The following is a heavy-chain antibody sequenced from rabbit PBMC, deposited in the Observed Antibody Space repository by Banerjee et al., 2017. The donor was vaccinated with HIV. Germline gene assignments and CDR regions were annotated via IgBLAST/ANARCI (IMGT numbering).Heavy chain of an antibody. V-gene: IGHV1S45*01. CDR1: GFSFSNGYV. J-gene: IGHJ4*01. CDR2: INTISGDT. D-gene: IGHD7-1*01. CDR3: ARGAGYPGYGYPTYYFDL. Sequence: QEQLEESGGDLVKPEGSLTLTCTASGFSFSNGYVMCWVRQAPGKGLEWIACINTISGDTVYASWAKGRFTISNASSTTVTLQMTRLTAADTATYFCARGAGYPGYGYPTYYFDLWGPGTLVTVS.